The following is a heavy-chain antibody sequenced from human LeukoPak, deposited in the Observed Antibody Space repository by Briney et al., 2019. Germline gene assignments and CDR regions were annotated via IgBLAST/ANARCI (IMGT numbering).Heavy chain of an antibody. V-gene: IGHV4-30-2*01. CDR1: GGSISSGGYS. D-gene: IGHD4-4*01. CDR3: ARDDYSNYGWFDP. CDR2: IYHSGST. J-gene: IGHJ5*02. Sequence: SETLSLTCAVSGGSISSGGYSWSWIRQPPGKGLEWNGYIYHSGSTYYNPSLKSRVTISVDRSKNQFSLKLSSVTAADTAVYYCARDDYSNYGWFDPWGQGTLVTVSS.